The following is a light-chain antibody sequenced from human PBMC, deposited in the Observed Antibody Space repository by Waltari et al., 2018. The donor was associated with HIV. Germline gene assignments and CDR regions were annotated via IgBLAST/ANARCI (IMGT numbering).Light chain of an antibody. J-gene: IGLJ1*01. V-gene: IGLV9-49*01. CDR2: VGTGGFVG. CDR1: SGYSTYK. Sequence: QPVLTQPPSASASLGASVTHTCTLSSGYSTYKVDWYQQRPGKGPRLLMRVGTGGFVGSKWDRIPDLFSFLCSGLNRYLTINNIQEENESDYHFAAEHGSVRYFPLYVFGTGTKVTVL. CDR3: AAEHGSVRYFPLYV.